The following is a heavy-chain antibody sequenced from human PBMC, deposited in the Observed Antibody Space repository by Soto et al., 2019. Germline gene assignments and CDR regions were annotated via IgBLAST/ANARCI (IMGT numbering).Heavy chain of an antibody. CDR2: IIPIFGTA. V-gene: IGHV1-69*13. CDR3: ARRYYYDSSGHPYYYYYGMDV. CDR1: GGTFRSYA. J-gene: IGHJ6*02. D-gene: IGHD3-22*01. Sequence: SVKVSCEASGGTFRSYATSWVRQAPGQGLEWMGGIIPIFGTANYAQKFQGRVTITADESTSTAYMELSSLRSEDTAVYYCARRYYYDSSGHPYYYYYGMDVWGQPTTVTV.